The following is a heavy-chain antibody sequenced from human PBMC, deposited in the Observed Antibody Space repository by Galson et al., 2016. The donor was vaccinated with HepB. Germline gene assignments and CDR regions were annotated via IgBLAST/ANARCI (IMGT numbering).Heavy chain of an antibody. CDR2: INQNESLK. CDR3: ARYRRESSRYYTDV. Sequence: SLRLSCAASGFTFSDYYMSWIRQAPGKGLEWVANINQNESLKFYVDSVRGRFTISRDNAENSLFLQMNSLIAEDTAVYYCARYRRESSRYYTDVWGRGTTVTVS. CDR1: GFTFSDYY. V-gene: IGHV3-7*03. J-gene: IGHJ6*03. D-gene: IGHD3-10*01.